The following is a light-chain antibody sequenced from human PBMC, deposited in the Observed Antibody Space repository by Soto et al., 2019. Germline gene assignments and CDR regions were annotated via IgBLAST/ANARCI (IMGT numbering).Light chain of an antibody. V-gene: IGKV3D-20*02. Sequence: VLTQSPGTLSLSPGESATLSCRASQTVSITYLTWYQQKPGQAPRLLIFGASKRATGIPDRFSGSGSGRDFTLTISGLEPEDFALYYCQQRNTWPPITFGQGTRLEIK. CDR1: QTVSITY. CDR2: GAS. J-gene: IGKJ5*01. CDR3: QQRNTWPPIT.